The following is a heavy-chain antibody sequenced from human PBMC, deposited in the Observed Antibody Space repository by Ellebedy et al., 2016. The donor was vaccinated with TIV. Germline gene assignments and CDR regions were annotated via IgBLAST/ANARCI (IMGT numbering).Heavy chain of an antibody. J-gene: IGHJ5*02. V-gene: IGHV3-64D*09. CDR2: ISSNGVTT. Sequence: GGSLRLSCSVSGFTFSSYAMHWVRQAPGKGLQYVSAISSNGVTTDYAASVEGRFTISRDNSKNTLSLQMRSLRPEDTAVYYCVKAWHSSSWYSNWFDPWGQGTLVIVSS. CDR3: VKAWHSSSWYSNWFDP. CDR1: GFTFSSYA. D-gene: IGHD6-13*01.